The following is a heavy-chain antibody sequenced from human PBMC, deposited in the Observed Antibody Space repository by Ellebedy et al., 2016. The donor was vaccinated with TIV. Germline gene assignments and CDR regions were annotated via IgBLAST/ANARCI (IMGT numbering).Heavy chain of an antibody. D-gene: IGHD3-10*01. CDR1: GFTFSSYA. CDR2: ISYDGSNK. Sequence: GESLKISCAASGFTFSSYAMHWVRQAPGKGLDWVAVISYDGSNKYHADSVKGRFTISRDNSKNKLYLQMNSLRAEDTAVYYCSGNFYSDYWGQGTLVTVSS. J-gene: IGHJ4*02. V-gene: IGHV3-30*01. CDR3: SGNFYSDY.